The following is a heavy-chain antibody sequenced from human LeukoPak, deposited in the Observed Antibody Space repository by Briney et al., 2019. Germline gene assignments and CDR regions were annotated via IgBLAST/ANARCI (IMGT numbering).Heavy chain of an antibody. J-gene: IGHJ5*02. CDR3: VRDPRGRYEDWYDA. V-gene: IGHV4-39*07. CDR1: GAFITRDTYY. D-gene: IGHD1-26*01. Sequence: SETLSLTCTVSGAFITRDTYYWAWVRQSPGKGLEGIGSIWFDGNDYYNPSLRSRVAMSVDPSKSPFSLRVNSVTAGATGIYCCVRDPRGRYEDWYDAWGQGTLVTVSS. CDR2: IWFDGND.